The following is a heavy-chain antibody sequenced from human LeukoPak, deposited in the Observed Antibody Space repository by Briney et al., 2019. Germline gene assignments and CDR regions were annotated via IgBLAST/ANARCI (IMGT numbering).Heavy chain of an antibody. Sequence: GRPLRLSCAASGFTFSSYGMRWLHQAPEKGLEWVAVKWYDGNNKYYADSVKGRFTIYRDNSKNTLYLQMNSLRAEDTAVYYCARDQAGIVGAPTRHYYYYGMDVWGQGTTVTVSS. CDR1: GFTFSSYG. CDR2: KWYDGNNK. CDR3: ARDQAGIVGAPTRHYYYYGMDV. J-gene: IGHJ6*02. V-gene: IGHV3-33*01. D-gene: IGHD1-26*01.